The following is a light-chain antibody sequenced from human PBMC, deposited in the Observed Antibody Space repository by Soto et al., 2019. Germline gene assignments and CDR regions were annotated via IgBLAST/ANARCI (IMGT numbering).Light chain of an antibody. V-gene: IGKV3-20*01. CDR3: HQFGDSPQT. J-gene: IGKJ1*01. CDR1: QSLSVSY. Sequence: EIVLTQSPGTLPLSPGDRATLSCRASQSLSVSYNAWYQQKPGQAPRLLIYSTSTRATGIPDRFSGRGSGTRCPLAISRLEPEALEVYYCHQFGDSPQTFGQGTTVEV. CDR2: STS.